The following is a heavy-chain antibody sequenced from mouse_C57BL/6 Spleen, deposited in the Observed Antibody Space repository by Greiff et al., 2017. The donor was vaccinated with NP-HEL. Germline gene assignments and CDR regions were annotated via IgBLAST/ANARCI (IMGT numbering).Heavy chain of an antibody. J-gene: IGHJ4*01. V-gene: IGHV1-64*01. CDR3: ARSLGGSRYYYAMDY. Sequence: QVQLQQPGAELVKPGASVKLSCKASGYTFTSYWMHWVKQRPGQGLEWIGMIHPNSGSTNYNEKFKSKATLTVDKSSSTAYMQLSSLTSEDSAVYYCARSLGGSRYYYAMDYWGQGTSVTVSS. CDR1: GYTFTSYW. D-gene: IGHD1-1*01. CDR2: IHPNSGST.